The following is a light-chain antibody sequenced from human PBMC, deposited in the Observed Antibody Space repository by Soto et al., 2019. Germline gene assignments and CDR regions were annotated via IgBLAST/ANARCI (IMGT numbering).Light chain of an antibody. V-gene: IGKV1-39*01. CDR3: QQSYSTPQA. Sequence: DIQMTQSPSSLSASVGDRVTITCRASQSISSYLNWYQQKPWKAPKLLIYAASSLQSGVPSRFSGSGSGTDFPLTISRLLPEDFATYYCQQSYSTPQAFGPVTKVDNK. J-gene: IGKJ3*01. CDR1: QSISSY. CDR2: AAS.